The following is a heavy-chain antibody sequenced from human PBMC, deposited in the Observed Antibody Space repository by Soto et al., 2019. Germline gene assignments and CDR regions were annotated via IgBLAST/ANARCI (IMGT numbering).Heavy chain of an antibody. CDR3: ARGWNDYVWGSYRYLFDY. D-gene: IGHD3-16*02. J-gene: IGHJ4*02. V-gene: IGHV4-39*01. CDR2: IYYSGST. CDR1: GGSISSSSYY. Sequence: PSETLSLTCTVSGGSISSSSYYWDWIRQPPGKGLEWIGSIYYSGSTYYNPSLKSRVTISVDTPKNQFSLKLSSVTAADTAVYYCARGWNDYVWGSYRYLFDYWGQGTLVTVSS.